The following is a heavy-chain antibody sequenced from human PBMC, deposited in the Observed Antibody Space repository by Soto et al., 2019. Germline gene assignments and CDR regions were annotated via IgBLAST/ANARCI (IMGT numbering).Heavy chain of an antibody. CDR2: IYPGDSDT. V-gene: IGHV5-51*01. CDR1: GYSFTSYW. D-gene: IGHD4-17*01. J-gene: IGHJ4*02. Sequence: GESLKISCKGSGYSFTSYWIGWVRQMPGKGLEWMGIIYPGDSDTRYSPSFQGQVTISADKSISTAYLQWSSLKASDTAMYYCARSMGVYGDSSNLHKFDYWGQGTLVTVSS. CDR3: ARSMGVYGDSSNLHKFDY.